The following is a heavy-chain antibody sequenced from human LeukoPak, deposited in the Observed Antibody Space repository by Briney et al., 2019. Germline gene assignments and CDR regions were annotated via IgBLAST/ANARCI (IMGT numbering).Heavy chain of an antibody. Sequence: PSETLSLTCTVSGDSISSYYWNWIRQPPGKGLEWIGYIYYSGSTKYNASPKSRVTISLDTSNNQFSLKLRSMTAADTAVYYCARSYSSGPFDLWGQGTLVIASS. D-gene: IGHD6-19*01. CDR2: IYYSGST. V-gene: IGHV4-59*01. J-gene: IGHJ4*02. CDR1: GDSISSYY. CDR3: ARSYSSGPFDL.